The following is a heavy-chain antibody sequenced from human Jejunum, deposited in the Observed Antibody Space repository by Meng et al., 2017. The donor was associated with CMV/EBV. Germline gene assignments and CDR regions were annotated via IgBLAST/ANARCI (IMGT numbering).Heavy chain of an antibody. J-gene: IGHJ4*02. CDR2: THYSGSA. CDR1: GGPITRYY. Sequence: TVSGGPITRYYWNWIRQPPGKGLEWIGYTHYSGSALYNPALKSRVTMSVDTSKHQFSLKLSSATSADTAVYYCAKWNSDWNSFDSWGQGTLVTVSS. CDR3: AKWNSDWNSFDS. D-gene: IGHD1/OR15-1a*01. V-gene: IGHV4-59*03.